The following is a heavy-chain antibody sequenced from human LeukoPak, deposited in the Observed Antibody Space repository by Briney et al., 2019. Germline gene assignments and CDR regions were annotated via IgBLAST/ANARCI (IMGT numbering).Heavy chain of an antibody. Sequence: ASVKVSCKASGYTFTSYAIIWVRHAPGQGLEWMGWISANNGNTNYAQKLQGRVTMTTDTSTSTAYMELRTLTSDDTAVYYCARQIVGATNWFDPWGQGTLVTVSS. V-gene: IGHV1-18*01. J-gene: IGHJ5*02. D-gene: IGHD1-26*01. CDR2: ISANNGNT. CDR3: ARQIVGATNWFDP. CDR1: GYTFTSYA.